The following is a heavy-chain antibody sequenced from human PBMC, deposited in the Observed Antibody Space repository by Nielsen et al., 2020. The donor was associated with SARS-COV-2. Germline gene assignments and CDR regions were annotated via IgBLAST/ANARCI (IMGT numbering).Heavy chain of an antibody. J-gene: IGHJ6*02. CDR3: ARDKSSSSSRTNYYYYGMDV. CDR1: GFTFSSYW. Sequence: GGSLRLCAASGFTFSSYWMSWVRQAPGKGLEWVANIKQDGSEKYYVDSVKGRFTISRDNAKNSLYLQMNSLRAEDTAVYYCARDKSSSSSRTNYYYYGMDVWGQGTTVTVSS. CDR2: IKQDGSEK. D-gene: IGHD6-6*01. V-gene: IGHV3-7*03.